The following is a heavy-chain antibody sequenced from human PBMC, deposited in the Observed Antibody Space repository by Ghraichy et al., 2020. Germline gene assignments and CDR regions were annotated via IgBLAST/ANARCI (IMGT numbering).Heavy chain of an antibody. CDR2: INHSGST. V-gene: IGHV4-34*01. J-gene: IGHJ6*03. Sequence: SETLSLTCAVYGGSFSGYYWSWIRQPPGKGLEWIGEINHSGSTNYNPSLKSRVTISVDTSKNQFSLKLSSVTAADTAVYYCARERNQLLLSSYYYYMDVWGKGTTVTVSS. CDR1: GGSFSGYY. CDR3: ARERNQLLLSSYYYYMDV. D-gene: IGHD2-2*01.